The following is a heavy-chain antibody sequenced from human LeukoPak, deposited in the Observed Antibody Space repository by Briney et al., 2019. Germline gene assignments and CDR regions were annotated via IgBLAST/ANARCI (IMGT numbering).Heavy chain of an antibody. CDR1: GFTFSSYS. J-gene: IGHJ4*02. Sequence: GGSLRLSCAASGFTFSSYSMNWVRQAPGKGLEWVAFIRYDGSNKYYADSVKGRFTISRDNSKNTLYLQMNSLRAEDTAVYYCAKVGAPPDYFDYWGQGTLVTVSS. CDR2: IRYDGSNK. CDR3: AKVGAPPDYFDY. V-gene: IGHV3-30*02. D-gene: IGHD1-26*01.